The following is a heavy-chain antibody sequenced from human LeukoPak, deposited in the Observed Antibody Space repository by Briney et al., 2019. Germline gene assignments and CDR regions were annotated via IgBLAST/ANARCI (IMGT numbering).Heavy chain of an antibody. V-gene: IGHV3-23*01. CDR3: ARVPYDSIAYHYFDY. CDR1: GFTSSTYA. Sequence: GGSLRLSCAASGFTSSTYAMSWVRQAPGKGLEWVSTISGSGSVTYYADSVKGRFTFSRDNSKNTLSLQMNSLGAEDTAAYYCARVPYDSIAYHYFDYWGQGTLLIVSS. D-gene: IGHD3-22*01. CDR2: ISGSGSVT. J-gene: IGHJ4*02.